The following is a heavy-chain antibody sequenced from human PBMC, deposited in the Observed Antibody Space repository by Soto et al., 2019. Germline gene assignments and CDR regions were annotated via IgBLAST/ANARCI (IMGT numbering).Heavy chain of an antibody. Sequence: SVKVSCKASGGTFSSYAISWVRQAPGQGLEWMGGIIPIFGTANYAQKFQGRVTITADESTSTAYMELSSLRSEDTAVYYCARDSPGGKLAVAGLFWFDPWGQGTLVTSPQ. J-gene: IGHJ5*02. D-gene: IGHD6-19*01. CDR1: GGTFSSYA. V-gene: IGHV1-69*13. CDR3: ARDSPGGKLAVAGLFWFDP. CDR2: IIPIFGTA.